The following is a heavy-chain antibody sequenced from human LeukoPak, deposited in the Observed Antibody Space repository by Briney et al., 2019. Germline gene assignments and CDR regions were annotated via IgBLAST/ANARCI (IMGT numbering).Heavy chain of an antibody. Sequence: GGSLRLSCAASGYTFSTYAMSWVRQAPGKGLEWVTTISGGGDKQYADHVKGRFTVSRDDSKNTLYLQMNSLRAEDTALYYCAKDVNSSGYYLGFDYWGQGTLVTVSS. CDR3: AKDVNSSGYYLGFDY. CDR1: GYTFSTYA. J-gene: IGHJ4*02. V-gene: IGHV3-23*01. CDR2: ISGGGDK. D-gene: IGHD3-22*01.